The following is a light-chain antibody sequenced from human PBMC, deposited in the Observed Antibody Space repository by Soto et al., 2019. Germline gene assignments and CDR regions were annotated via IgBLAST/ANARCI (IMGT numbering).Light chain of an antibody. V-gene: IGKV3-15*01. CDR2: GAS. CDR3: QQYNNWRTWT. Sequence: EIVMTQSPATLSVSPGERATLSCRASQSVSSSLAWYQQKPGQAPRLLIYGASTRATGIPARFSGSGSGTEFTLTISSLQSEDFAVYYCQQYNNWRTWTFGQGTKGDIK. J-gene: IGKJ1*01. CDR1: QSVSSS.